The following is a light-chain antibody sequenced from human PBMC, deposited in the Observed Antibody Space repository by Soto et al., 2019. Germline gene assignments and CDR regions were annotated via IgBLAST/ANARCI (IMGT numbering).Light chain of an antibody. J-gene: IGLJ3*02. CDR2: EVS. CDR1: SSDVGSYNV. CDR3: CSYADINSVV. Sequence: QSALTQPASVSGSPGQSINISCTGTSSDVGSYNVVSWYQQHPGKAPKLIIYEVSKRPSGVSNRFSGSKSGNTASLTISGLQAEDEADYHCCSYADINSVVFGGGTKLTVL. V-gene: IGLV2-23*02.